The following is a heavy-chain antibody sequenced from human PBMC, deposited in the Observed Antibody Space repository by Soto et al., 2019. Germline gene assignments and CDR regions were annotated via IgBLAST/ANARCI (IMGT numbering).Heavy chain of an antibody. CDR3: ARGYSTGYVDY. D-gene: IGHD1-20*01. CDR1: GGTSSNYY. Sequence: QVQLVQSGAEVKKPGSSMKVSCKTSGGTSSNYYISGVRQAPGQGLEWMGDIFPMFDTPKYAQKFEGRVTIAADETSSAADMKLSSLRAEDTAVDYCARGYSTGYVDYWGQGALSTVSS. J-gene: IGHJ4*02. CDR2: IFPMFDTP. V-gene: IGHV1-69*01.